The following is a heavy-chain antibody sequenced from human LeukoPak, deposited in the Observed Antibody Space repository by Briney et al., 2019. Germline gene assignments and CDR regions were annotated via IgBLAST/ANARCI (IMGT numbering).Heavy chain of an antibody. CDR3: AKGMTYFDFWSGLDY. J-gene: IGHJ4*02. CDR1: GFTFGSSR. CDR2: ISVGGDYI. D-gene: IGHD3-3*01. Sequence: PGGSLRLSCEATGFTFGSSRMSWVRQAPGKGLEWVLSISVGGDYIYYADSVRGRFTISRDNSKSTLYLQMNSLRAEDTAIYYCAKGMTYFDFWSGLDYWGQGALVTV. V-gene: IGHV3-23*01.